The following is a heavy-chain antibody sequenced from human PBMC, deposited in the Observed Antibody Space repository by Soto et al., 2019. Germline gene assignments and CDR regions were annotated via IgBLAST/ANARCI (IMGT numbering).Heavy chain of an antibody. D-gene: IGHD3-16*02. Sequence: EVQLMESGGGLVQPGGSLRLSCASSGFTLSMSAVNWVRQAPGKGLEWVSYISDSGDRTYYADSVKGRFTISRDRSKKTVSLQMDSLRAEDTAVYYCAKDRGIIVKAGDAFDAWGQGTKVTVSS. CDR3: AKDRGIIVKAGDAFDA. J-gene: IGHJ3*01. CDR2: ISDSGDRT. V-gene: IGHV3-23*01. CDR1: GFTLSMSA.